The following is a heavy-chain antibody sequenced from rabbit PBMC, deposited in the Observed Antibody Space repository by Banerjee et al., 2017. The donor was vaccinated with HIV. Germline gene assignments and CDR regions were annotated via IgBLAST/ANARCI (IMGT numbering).Heavy chain of an antibody. CDR3: ARADNSYYSYFNL. D-gene: IGHD8-1*01. V-gene: IGHV1S47*01. Sequence: QEQLVESGGGLVRPEGSLTLTCTASGFSFSTSYWMCWVRQAPGKGLEWIGCIYTGDGNTYYASWVNGRFSISKSTSLNTVTLQMTSLTGADTATYFCARADNSYYSYFNLWGPGTLVTVS. CDR1: GFSFSTSYW. CDR2: IYTGDGNT. J-gene: IGHJ4*01.